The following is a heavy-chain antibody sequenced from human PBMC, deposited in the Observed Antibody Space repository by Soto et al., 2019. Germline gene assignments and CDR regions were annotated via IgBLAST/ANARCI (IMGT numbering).Heavy chain of an antibody. CDR2: MYNTGST. D-gene: IGHD2-21*02. Sequence: QVQLQESGPGLVKPSETLSLTCTVSGGTISRYYWSWIRQPPGKGLEWIGHMYNTGSTVYNPSFKRRVPISVDTSKNQFSLKLNSVTAADTAVYYCARDLWGYCGTDCYPLDVWGQGTTVTVSS. CDR1: GGTISRYY. J-gene: IGHJ6*02. V-gene: IGHV4-59*01. CDR3: ARDLWGYCGTDCYPLDV.